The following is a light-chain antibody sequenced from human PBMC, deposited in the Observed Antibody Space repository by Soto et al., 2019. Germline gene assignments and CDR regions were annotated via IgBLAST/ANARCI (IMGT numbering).Light chain of an antibody. CDR3: SAYAGTRVI. Sequence: QSAVTQPASVSGSPGQSITVSCSGTSSDVGNYPLVSWYQQHPGKVPKLVIYEGSKRPSGVSNRFSGSKSGYTASLTISGLQADDEADYYCSAYAGTRVIFGGGTKLTVL. J-gene: IGLJ2*01. CDR2: EGS. CDR1: SSDVGNYPL. V-gene: IGLV2-23*01.